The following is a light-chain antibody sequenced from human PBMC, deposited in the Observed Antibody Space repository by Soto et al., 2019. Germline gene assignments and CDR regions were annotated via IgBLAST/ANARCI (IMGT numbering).Light chain of an antibody. CDR2: RNN. Sequence: QSVLTQPPSVSGAPGQRVTISCTGNSSNIGAGHDVHWYQQPPGTAPKLLIFRNNNRASGVPGRFSGARSGTSASLAITGLQTGDEADYYCLSFDSNLSGWVFGGGTKVTVL. CDR3: LSFDSNLSGWV. CDR1: SSNIGAGHD. V-gene: IGLV1-40*01. J-gene: IGLJ3*02.